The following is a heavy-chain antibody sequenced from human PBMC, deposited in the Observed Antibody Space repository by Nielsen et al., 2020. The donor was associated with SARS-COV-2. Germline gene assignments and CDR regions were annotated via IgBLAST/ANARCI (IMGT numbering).Heavy chain of an antibody. Sequence: GESLKISCAASGFTFSSYWMHWVRQAPGKGLVWVSRINSDGSSTSYADSVKGRFTISRDNAKNTLYLQMSSLKTEDTALYYCSSPTVAYWGQGTLVTVSS. J-gene: IGHJ4*02. CDR1: GFTFSSYW. D-gene: IGHD4-23*01. CDR2: INSDGSST. V-gene: IGHV3-74*01. CDR3: SSPTVAY.